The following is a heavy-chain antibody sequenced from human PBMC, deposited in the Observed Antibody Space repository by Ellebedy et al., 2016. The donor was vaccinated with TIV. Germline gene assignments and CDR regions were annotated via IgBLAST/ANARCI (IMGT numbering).Heavy chain of an antibody. CDR2: ISSSGGLT. CDR1: GFTFSPPP. Sequence: GESLKISCAASGFTFSPPPMSWVRQAPGRGLEWVSSISSSGGLTYHADSVKGRFTISRDNSKNTLYLQMNSLRADDTAVYYCARGACMLLSCRSGYGMDVWGQGTTVTVSS. J-gene: IGHJ6*02. D-gene: IGHD2-8*01. CDR3: ARGACMLLSCRSGYGMDV. V-gene: IGHV3-23*01.